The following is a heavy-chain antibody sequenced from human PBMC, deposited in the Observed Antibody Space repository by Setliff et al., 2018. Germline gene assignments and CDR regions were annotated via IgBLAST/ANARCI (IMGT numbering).Heavy chain of an antibody. J-gene: IGHJ6*02. CDR1: GDTFRSYA. D-gene: IGHD2-15*01. V-gene: IGHV1-69*13. CDR3: ARDENCSGGTCHIYYHHGMDV. CDR2: VIPMSTTP. Sequence: ASVKVSCKVSGDTFRSYALTWVRQAPGQGLEWMGGVIPMSTTPRYAQKFQGRITITADESTRTVYMELTSLRSEDTAVYYCARDENCSGGTCHIYYHHGMDVWCQGTTVTVSS.